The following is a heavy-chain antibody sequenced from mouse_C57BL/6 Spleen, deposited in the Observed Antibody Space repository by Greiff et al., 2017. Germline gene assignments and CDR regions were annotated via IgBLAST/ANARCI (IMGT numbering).Heavy chain of an antibody. CDR1: GYTFTEYT. D-gene: IGHD2-4*01. CDR3: ARHEEGYYDYDGAMDY. V-gene: IGHV1-62-2*01. CDR2: FYPGSGSI. J-gene: IGHJ4*01. Sequence: QVQLQQSGAGLVKPGASVKLSCKASGYTFTEYTIHWVKQRSGQGLEWVGWFYPGSGSIKYNEKFKGKDTLTADKSSSTDYMELSRLTSEDSAVYFCARHEEGYYDYDGAMDYWGQGTSVTVSS.